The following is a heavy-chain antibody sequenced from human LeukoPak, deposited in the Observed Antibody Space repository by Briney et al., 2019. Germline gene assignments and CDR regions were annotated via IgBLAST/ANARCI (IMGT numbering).Heavy chain of an antibody. D-gene: IGHD6-13*01. J-gene: IGHJ4*02. CDR2: IYTSGST. Sequence: KPSETLSLTCTVSGGSISSGSYYWSWIRQPAGKGLEWIGRIYTSGSTNYNPSLKSRVTISVDTSKNLFSLKLSSVTAADTAVYYCAREAAAGTFYFDYWGQGTLVTVSS. CDR3: AREAAAGTFYFDY. V-gene: IGHV4-61*02. CDR1: GGSISSGSYY.